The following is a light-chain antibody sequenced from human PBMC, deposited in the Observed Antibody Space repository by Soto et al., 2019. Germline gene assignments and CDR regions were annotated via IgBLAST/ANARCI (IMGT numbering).Light chain of an antibody. Sequence: QSVLTQPASVSGSPGQSITISCAGTSSGVGGYKYVSWYQQHPGRAPKLLIYEVSNRPSGVSNRFSGSKSGNTASLTISGLQAEDEADYYCNSYTSTYTGVFGTGTKLTVL. CDR2: EVS. CDR3: NSYTSTYTGV. J-gene: IGLJ1*01. CDR1: SSGVGGYKY. V-gene: IGLV2-14*01.